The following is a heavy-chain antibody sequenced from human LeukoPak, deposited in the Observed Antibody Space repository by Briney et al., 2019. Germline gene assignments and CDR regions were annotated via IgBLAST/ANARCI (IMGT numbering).Heavy chain of an antibody. V-gene: IGHV3-23*01. CDR1: GFIFSNYG. J-gene: IGHJ4*02. Sequence: GGSLRLSCAASGFIFSNYGMNWVRQAPGKGLEWVAAISASGSATSYADSVRGRFTISRDNSKSTTYLQMNSLRAKDTAVFYCARGGGYYPIDYWGQGTLVTVSS. CDR2: ISASGSAT. CDR3: ARGGGYYPIDY. D-gene: IGHD2-15*01.